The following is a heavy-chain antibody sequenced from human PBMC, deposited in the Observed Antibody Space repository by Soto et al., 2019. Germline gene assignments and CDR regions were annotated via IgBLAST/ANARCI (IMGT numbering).Heavy chain of an antibody. CDR1: GYTFSSYG. J-gene: IGHJ6*02. V-gene: IGHV1-18*01. Sequence: ASVKVSCKASGYTFSSYGINWVRQAPGQGLEWLGWISPYDGNTKYAQILQGRVSMTTDTSTETAYMEVRSLRSDDTAVYYCARGGYYDSSGSRNYHYYGMNVWGQGTTVTVS. CDR3: ARGGYYDSSGSRNYHYYGMNV. D-gene: IGHD3-22*01. CDR2: ISPYDGNT.